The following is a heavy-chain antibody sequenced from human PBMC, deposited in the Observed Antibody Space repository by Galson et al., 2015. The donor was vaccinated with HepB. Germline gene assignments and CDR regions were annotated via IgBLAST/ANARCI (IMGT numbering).Heavy chain of an antibody. CDR2: ISAYNGNA. CDR3: ARDSKIRWISGVGYFDY. D-gene: IGHD5-12*01. CDR1: GYTFTSFG. Sequence: SVKVSCKASGYTFTSFGVNWVRQAPGQGLEWMGWISAYNGNANVAQKFQGRVTVTTDKSTSTAYMELSSLRSEDTAVYYCARDSKIRWISGVGYFDYWGQGTLVTVSS. J-gene: IGHJ4*02. V-gene: IGHV1-18*01.